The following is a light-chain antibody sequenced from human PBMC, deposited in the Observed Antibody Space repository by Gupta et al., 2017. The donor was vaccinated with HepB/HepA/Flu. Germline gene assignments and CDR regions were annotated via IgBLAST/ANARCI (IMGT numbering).Light chain of an antibody. V-gene: IGKV3-15*01. Sequence: EIVMTQSPATLSVSPGERATLSCRASQSISANLGWFQQKPGQAPRPLIYDASIRASGVPARFSGSGSGTEFTRTISSLQSEDFAIYYCQQYNSWPITFGQGTRLEIK. CDR1: QSISAN. J-gene: IGKJ5*01. CDR3: QQYNSWPIT. CDR2: DAS.